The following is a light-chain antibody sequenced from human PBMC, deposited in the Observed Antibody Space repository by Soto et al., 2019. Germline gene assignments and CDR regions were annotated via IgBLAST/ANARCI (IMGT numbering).Light chain of an antibody. Sequence: QSALTQPASVSGSPGQSITISCTGTSSDVGSYNLVSWYQQHPGKAPKLMIYEGSKRPSGVSNRFSGSKSGNTASLTVSGLQAEDEADYYCSSYAGSYSWVFGGGTKVTVL. CDR2: EGS. J-gene: IGLJ3*02. CDR1: SSDVGSYNL. V-gene: IGLV2-14*02. CDR3: SSYAGSYSWV.